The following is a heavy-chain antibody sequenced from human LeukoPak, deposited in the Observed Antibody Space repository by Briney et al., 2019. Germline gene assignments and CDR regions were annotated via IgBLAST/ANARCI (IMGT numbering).Heavy chain of an antibody. CDR3: TTAEYYDFWSGYYPDFDY. V-gene: IGHV3-15*01. D-gene: IGHD3-3*01. J-gene: IGHJ4*02. CDR1: GFTFSNAW. Sequence: KPGGSLRLSCAASGFTFSNAWMSWVRQAPGKGLEWVGRIKSKTDGGTTDYAAPVKGRFTISRDDSKNTLCLQMNSLKTEDTAVYYCTTAEYYDFWSGYYPDFDYWGQGTLVTVSS. CDR2: IKSKTDGGTT.